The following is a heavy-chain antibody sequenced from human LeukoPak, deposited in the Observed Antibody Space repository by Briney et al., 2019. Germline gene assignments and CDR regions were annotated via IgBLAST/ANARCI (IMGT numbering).Heavy chain of an antibody. V-gene: IGHV3-48*03. D-gene: IGHD6-6*01. CDR3: ARDLEYSSSSLGY. CDR1: GFTFSSYE. J-gene: IGHJ4*02. CDR2: ISSSGSTI. Sequence: KTGGSLRLSCAASGFTFSSYEMNWVHQAPGKGLEWVSYISSSGSTIYYADSVKGRFTISRDNAKNSLYLQMNSLRAEDTAVYYCARDLEYSSSSLGYWGQGTLVTVSS.